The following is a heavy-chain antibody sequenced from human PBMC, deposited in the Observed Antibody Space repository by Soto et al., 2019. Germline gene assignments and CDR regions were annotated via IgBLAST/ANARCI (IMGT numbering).Heavy chain of an antibody. CDR1: GDSISTGGYS. J-gene: IGHJ5*02. Sequence: LSLTCDVSGDSISTGGYSWNWIRQAPGKGPEWIAVINPSGRTISYADSVKGRFTISRDNAENSVYLQMSSLRGEDTAMYYCARYSGWYSYNWFDPWGQGTLVTVSS. CDR2: INPSGRTI. V-gene: IGHV3-11*01. CDR3: ARYSGWYSYNWFDP. D-gene: IGHD6-19*01.